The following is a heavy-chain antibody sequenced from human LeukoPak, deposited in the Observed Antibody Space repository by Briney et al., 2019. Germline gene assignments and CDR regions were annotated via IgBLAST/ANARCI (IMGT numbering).Heavy chain of an antibody. J-gene: IGHJ4*02. Sequence: SVKVSCKASVGTFSSHAISWVRQAPGQGLEWMGRIIPIFGTANYAQKLQGRVTITPDESTSTAYMDLRSLRSEDTAVYYCARDRDDTVSTGYWGQGTLVTVSS. CDR3: ARDRDDTVSTGY. CDR1: VGTFSSHA. D-gene: IGHD4-17*01. V-gene: IGHV1-69*13. CDR2: IIPIFGTA.